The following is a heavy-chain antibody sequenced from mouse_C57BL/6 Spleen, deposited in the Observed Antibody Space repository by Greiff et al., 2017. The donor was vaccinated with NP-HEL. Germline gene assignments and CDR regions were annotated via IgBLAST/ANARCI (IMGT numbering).Heavy chain of an antibody. J-gene: IGHJ4*01. CDR1: GFNIKDYY. V-gene: IGHV14-2*01. Sequence: EVQVVESGAELVKPGASVKLSCTASGFNIKDYYMHWVKQRTEQGLEWIGRIDPEDGETKYAPKFQGKATITADTSSNTAYLQLSSLTSEDTAVYYCARSYYYGSSSYAMDYWGQGTSVTVSS. CDR3: ARSYYYGSSSYAMDY. CDR2: IDPEDGET. D-gene: IGHD1-1*01.